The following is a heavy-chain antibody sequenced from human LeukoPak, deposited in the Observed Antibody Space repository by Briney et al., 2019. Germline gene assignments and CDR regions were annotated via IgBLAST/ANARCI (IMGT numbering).Heavy chain of an antibody. CDR1: GFTFSSYW. CDR2: INSDGSST. J-gene: IGHJ4*02. D-gene: IGHD2-15*01. V-gene: IGHV3-74*01. CDR3: ARGGYCSGGNCYGYFDY. Sequence: GGSLRLSCAASGFTFSSYWMHWVRQAPGKGLVWVSRINSDGSSTSYADSVKGRFTISRDNSKNTLYLLMNSLRAEDTAVYYCARGGYCSGGNCYGYFDYWGQGTLVTVSS.